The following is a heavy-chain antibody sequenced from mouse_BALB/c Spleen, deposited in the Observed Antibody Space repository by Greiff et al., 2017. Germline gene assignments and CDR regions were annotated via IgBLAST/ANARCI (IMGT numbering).Heavy chain of an antibody. D-gene: IGHD1-1*01. CDR2: IYPGNSDT. J-gene: IGHJ3*01. CDR3: TRDGYYYGSSYSWFAY. V-gene: IGHV1-5*01. CDR1: GYSFTSYW. Sequence: EVQLQQSGTVLARPGASVKMSCKASGYSFTSYWMHWVKQRPGQGLEWIGAIYPGNSDTSYNQKFKGKAKLTAVTSASTAYMELSSLTNEDSAVYYCTRDGYYYGSSYSWFAYWGQGTLVTVSA.